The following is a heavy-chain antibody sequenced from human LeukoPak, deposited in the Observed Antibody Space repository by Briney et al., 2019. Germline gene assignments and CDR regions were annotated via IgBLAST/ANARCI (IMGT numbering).Heavy chain of an antibody. CDR1: GFTFSSYA. J-gene: IGHJ4*02. CDR2: ISYDGSNK. V-gene: IGHV3-30-3*01. Sequence: GGSLRLSCAASGFTFSSYAMHWVRQAPGKGLEWVAVISYDGSNKYYADSVKGQFTISRDNSKNTLYLQMNSLRAEDTAVYYCARLYGDYVDYWGQGTLVTVSS. CDR3: ARLYGDYVDY. D-gene: IGHD4-17*01.